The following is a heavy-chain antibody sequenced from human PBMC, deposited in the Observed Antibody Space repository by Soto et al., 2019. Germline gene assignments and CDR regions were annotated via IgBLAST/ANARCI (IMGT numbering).Heavy chain of an antibody. Sequence: SETLSLTCAVYGGSFSGYYWSWIRQPPGKGLEWIGEINHSGSTNYNPSLKSRVTISVDTSKNQFSLKLSSVTAADTAVYYCARGLSDYGDYGGYYYYYYMDVWGKGTTVTVSS. D-gene: IGHD4-17*01. CDR1: GGSFSGYY. V-gene: IGHV4-34*01. CDR3: ARGLSDYGDYGGYYYYYYMDV. J-gene: IGHJ6*03. CDR2: INHSGST.